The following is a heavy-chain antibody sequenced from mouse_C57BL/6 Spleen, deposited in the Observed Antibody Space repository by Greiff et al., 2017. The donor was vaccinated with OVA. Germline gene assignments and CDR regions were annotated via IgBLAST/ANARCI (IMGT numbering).Heavy chain of an antibody. CDR2: IYSGSGST. V-gene: IGHV1-55*01. D-gene: IGHD2-3*01. Sequence: VQLQQPGAELVKPGASVMMSCKASGFTFPSYWITWVKQSPGQGLEWIGDIYSGSGSTHDNEKFKSKATLTVDTCSSTAYMQLGSLTSGDSAVCDCARSRGYYSFGDWGQGPALTISS. CDR3: ARSRGYYSFGD. CDR1: GFTFPSYW. J-gene: IGHJ2*01.